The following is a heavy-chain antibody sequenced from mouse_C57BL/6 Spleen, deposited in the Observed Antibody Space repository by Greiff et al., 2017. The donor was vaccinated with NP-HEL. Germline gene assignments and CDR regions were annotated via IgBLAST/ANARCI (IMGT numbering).Heavy chain of an antibody. D-gene: IGHD5-1*01. CDR3: ARLEYIYAMDY. Sequence: VQLQQSGPELVKPGASVKISCKASGYTFTDYYMNWVKQSHGKSLEWIGDINPNNGGTSYNQKFKGKATLTVDKSSSTAYMELRSLTSEDSAVYCCARLEYIYAMDYWGQGTSVTVSS. J-gene: IGHJ4*01. CDR1: GYTFTDYY. V-gene: IGHV1-26*01. CDR2: INPNNGGT.